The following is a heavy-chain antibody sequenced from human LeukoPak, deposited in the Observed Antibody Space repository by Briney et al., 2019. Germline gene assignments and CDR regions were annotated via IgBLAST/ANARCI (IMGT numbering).Heavy chain of an antibody. CDR1: GLTFSSYA. D-gene: IGHD1-1*01. CDR2: ISGSGGST. V-gene: IGHV3-23*01. Sequence: GGSLRLSCAASGLTFSSYAMSWVRQAPGKGLEWVSAISGSGGSTYYADSVKGRFTISRDNSKNTLYLQMNSLRAEDTAVYYCAKDLEAPGAYYFDYWGQGTLVTVSS. CDR3: AKDLEAPGAYYFDY. J-gene: IGHJ4*02.